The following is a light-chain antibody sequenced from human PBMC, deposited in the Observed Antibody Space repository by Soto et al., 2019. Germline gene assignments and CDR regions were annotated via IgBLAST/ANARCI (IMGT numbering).Light chain of an antibody. Sequence: EIVLTQSPGTLSLSPGERATLSCRASQSVTSSYLAWYQQKPGQAPRLLIYGASSKATYIPNRFSGSGSGADLPLPLSRMEAGNFGLYYCPKNWRSPPVYPFCQGTKLGIK. J-gene: IGKJ2*01. CDR2: GAS. CDR3: PKNWRSPPVYP. V-gene: IGKV3-20*01. CDR1: QSVTSSY.